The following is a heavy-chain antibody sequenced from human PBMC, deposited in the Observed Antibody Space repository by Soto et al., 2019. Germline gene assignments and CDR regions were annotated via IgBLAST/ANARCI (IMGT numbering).Heavy chain of an antibody. D-gene: IGHD6-13*01. Sequence: QVQLVESGGGVVQPGRSLRLSCAASGFTFSSYAMHWVRQAPGKGLEWVAVISYDGSNKYYADSVKGRFTISRDNSKNTLYLQMNSLRAEDTAVYYCARDALLTTAGTLLLGSGEFDYWGQGTLVTVSS. J-gene: IGHJ4*02. CDR3: ARDALLTTAGTLLLGSGEFDY. CDR2: ISYDGSNK. V-gene: IGHV3-30-3*01. CDR1: GFTFSSYA.